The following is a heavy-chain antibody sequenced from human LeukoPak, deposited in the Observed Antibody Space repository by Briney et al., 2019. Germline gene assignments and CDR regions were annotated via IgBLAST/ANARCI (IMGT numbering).Heavy chain of an antibody. V-gene: IGHV1-24*01. CDR1: GYSLTKLS. CDR3: ATVDDSSIWGVF. J-gene: IGHJ4*02. Sequence: WASVKVSCKVSGYSLTKLSMHWVRQGPGKGLEWMGGFEPEDGETIYAQKFQGRVTMTEDTSTDTAYMELSSLRYEDTAVYYCATVDDSSIWGVFWGQGTLVTVFS. D-gene: IGHD6-13*01. CDR2: FEPEDGET.